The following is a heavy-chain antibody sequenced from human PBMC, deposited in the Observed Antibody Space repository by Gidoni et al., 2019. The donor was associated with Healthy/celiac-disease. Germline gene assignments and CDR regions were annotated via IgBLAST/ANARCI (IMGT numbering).Heavy chain of an antibody. Sequence: EVQLLESGGGLVQPGGSLRRSCAASGFTFSSYAMSWVRQAPGKGLGWVAAISGSGGSTYYADSVKGRFTISRDNSKNTLDLQMNSLGAEDTAVYYCARLRGPSGHWGQGTLVTVSS. J-gene: IGHJ4*02. CDR3: ARLRGPSGH. V-gene: IGHV3-23*01. CDR2: ISGSGGST. D-gene: IGHD6-25*01. CDR1: GFTFSSYA.